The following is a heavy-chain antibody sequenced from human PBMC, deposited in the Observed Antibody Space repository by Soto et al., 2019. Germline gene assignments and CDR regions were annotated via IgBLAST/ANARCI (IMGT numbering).Heavy chain of an antibody. Sequence: SETLSLTCTVSCGSLSSYCFFWGWVRQPPGKGLEWIGSIFYSGSTYYNPSLKSRVTISVDKSKNQFSLKLSSVTAADTAVYYCARVAVAGTRVDYWGQGTLVTVSS. V-gene: IGHV4-39*07. J-gene: IGHJ4*02. D-gene: IGHD6-19*01. CDR1: CGSLSSYCFF. CDR3: ARVAVAGTRVDY. CDR2: IFYSGST.